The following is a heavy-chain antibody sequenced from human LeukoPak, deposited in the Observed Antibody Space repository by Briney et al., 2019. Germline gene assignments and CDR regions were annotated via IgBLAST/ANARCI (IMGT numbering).Heavy chain of an antibody. D-gene: IGHD6-19*01. CDR1: GFTFSSYA. Sequence: PGGSLRLSCAASGFTFSSYAMSWVRQAPGKGLEWVSAISGSGSSTYYADSVKGRFTIFRDNSKNTLYLQMNSLRAEDTAVYYCGTGSGWYEYFDYWGQGTLVTVSS. CDR3: GTGSGWYEYFDY. CDR2: ISGSGSST. V-gene: IGHV3-23*01. J-gene: IGHJ4*02.